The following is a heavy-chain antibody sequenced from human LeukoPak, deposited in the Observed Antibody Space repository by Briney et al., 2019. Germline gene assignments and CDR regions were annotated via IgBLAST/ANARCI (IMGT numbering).Heavy chain of an antibody. CDR1: EFSVGSNY. CDR2: ISSDSSYI. J-gene: IGHJ4*02. CDR3: ARDPNVLGITPYYFDF. V-gene: IGHV3-21*01. D-gene: IGHD3-10*02. Sequence: GGSLRLSCAASEFSVGSNYMTWVRQAPGKGLEWVASISSDSSYIDYADSVKGRFTISRDNAKNSLFLKTDTLRGDDTGIYYCARDPNVLGITPYYFDFWGQGTLVTVSS.